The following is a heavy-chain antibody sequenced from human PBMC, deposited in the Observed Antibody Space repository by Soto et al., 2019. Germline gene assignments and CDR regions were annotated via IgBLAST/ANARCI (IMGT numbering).Heavy chain of an antibody. Sequence: PGGSLRLSCAASRFTFSSYGMHWVRQAPGKGLEWVAVISYDGSNKYYADSVKGRFTISRDNSKNTLYLQMNSLRAEDTAVYYCAKVRGYCSSASCSGGIWSFDCGYCGRGTLGTVSS. D-gene: IGHD2-15*01. CDR1: RFTFSSYG. J-gene: IGHJ4*02. CDR3: AKVRGYCSSASCSGGIWSFDCGY. CDR2: ISYDGSNK. V-gene: IGHV3-30*18.